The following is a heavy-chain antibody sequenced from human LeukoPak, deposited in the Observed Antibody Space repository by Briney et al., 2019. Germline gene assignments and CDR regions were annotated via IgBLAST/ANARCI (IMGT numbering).Heavy chain of an antibody. Sequence: PGKSLRLSCAASGFTFSSYGMHWVRQAPGKGLEWVAVISFDGGSKYYADSVKGRFTISRDNSKNTLYLQMNSLRAEDTAVYYCAKEEGVYSSGIDYWGQGTLVTVSS. J-gene: IGHJ4*02. CDR3: AKEEGVYSSGIDY. CDR1: GFTFSSYG. D-gene: IGHD5-18*01. CDR2: ISFDGGSK. V-gene: IGHV3-30*18.